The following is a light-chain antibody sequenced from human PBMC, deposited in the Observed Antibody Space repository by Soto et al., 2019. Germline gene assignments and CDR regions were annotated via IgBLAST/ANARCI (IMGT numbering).Light chain of an antibody. CDR2: EVN. V-gene: IGLV2-8*01. CDR1: SSDVGGYKY. CDR3: SSYAGINNLGV. Sequence: QSALTQPPSASGSPGQSVTISCTGTSSDVGGYKYVSWYQQHPGKAPKLMIFEVNKRPSGVPDRFSGSKSGNTASLTVSGLQAEDEVDYYCSSYAGINNLGVFGTGTKDTVL. J-gene: IGLJ1*01.